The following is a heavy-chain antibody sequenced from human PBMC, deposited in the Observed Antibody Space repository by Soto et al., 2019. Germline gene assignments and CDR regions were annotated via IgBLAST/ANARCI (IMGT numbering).Heavy chain of an antibody. CDR1: GFTFSSYW. J-gene: IGHJ6*03. CDR3: ARVGHPGGGDEYYDFWIPQAANMDV. Sequence: GGSLRLSCAASGFTFSSYWMSWVRQAPGKGLEWVANIKQDGSEKYYVDSVKGRFTISRDNAKNSLYLQMNSLRAEDTAVYYCARVGHPGGGDEYYDFWIPQAANMDVWGKGTTVTVSS. CDR2: IKQDGSEK. V-gene: IGHV3-7*01. D-gene: IGHD3-3*01.